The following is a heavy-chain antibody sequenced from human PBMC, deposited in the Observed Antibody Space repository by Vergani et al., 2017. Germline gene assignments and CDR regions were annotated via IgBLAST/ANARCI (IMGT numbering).Heavy chain of an antibody. CDR2: IIPIFDTA. D-gene: IGHD4-23*01. Sequence: QVQLVQSGAEVKKPGSSVKVSCKASGGTFSSYAISWVRQAPGQGLEWMGRIIPIFDTANYAQKFQGRVTITADESTNTAYMELSSRRSEDTAVYYGAGGSGEGRWLLEDVWGQGTTVTVSS. J-gene: IGHJ6*02. CDR1: GGTFSSYA. CDR3: AGGSGEGRWLLEDV. V-gene: IGHV1-69*13.